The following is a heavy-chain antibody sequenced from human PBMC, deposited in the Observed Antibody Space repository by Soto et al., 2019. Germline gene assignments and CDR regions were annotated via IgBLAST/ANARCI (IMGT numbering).Heavy chain of an antibody. CDR2: LSGSGTST. J-gene: IGHJ4*02. CDR1: GFSFVNYA. CDR3: AKATTNGGWFNPFDS. V-gene: IGHV3-23*01. D-gene: IGHD6-19*01. Sequence: PSLSCAASGFSFVNYAMNWVRQAPGKGLEWVSGLSGSGTSTYYADSVKGRFTISRDNSRDTLFLQMNSLTADDTAVYYCAKATTNGGWFNPFDSWGQGARVTVS.